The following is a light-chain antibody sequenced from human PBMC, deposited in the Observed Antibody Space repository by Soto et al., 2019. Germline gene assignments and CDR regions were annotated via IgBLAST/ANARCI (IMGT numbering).Light chain of an antibody. CDR3: QQGT. V-gene: IGKV3-11*01. CDR1: QSVSSY. CDR2: DAS. J-gene: IGKJ1*01. Sequence: EIVLIQSPATLSLSPGESATLSCRSSQSVSSYLAWYQQKPRKAPRLLIYDASNRATGIPARVSGSGSGTDFTLTISSLAPEDFAVYCCQQGTFGQGTKVDIK.